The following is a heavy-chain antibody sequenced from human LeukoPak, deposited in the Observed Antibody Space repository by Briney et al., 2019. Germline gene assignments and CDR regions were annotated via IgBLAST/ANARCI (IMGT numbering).Heavy chain of an antibody. D-gene: IGHD3-3*01. J-gene: IGHJ4*02. V-gene: IGHV4-61*02. CDR2: IYTSGST. CDR3: ARETDDFWSGYYFDY. Sequence: SETLSLTCTVSGGSISSGSYYWSWIRQPAGKGLEWIGRIYTSGSTNYNPSLKSRVTISVDTSKNQFSLKLSSVTAADTAVYYCARETDDFWSGYYFDYWGQGTLVTVSS. CDR1: GGSISSGSYY.